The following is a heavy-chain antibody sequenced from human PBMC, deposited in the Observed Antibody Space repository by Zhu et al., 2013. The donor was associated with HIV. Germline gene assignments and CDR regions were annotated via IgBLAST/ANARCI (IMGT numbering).Heavy chain of an antibody. D-gene: IGHD3-10*01. CDR3: ARRSYYYGSGTLNWFDP. CDR1: GGSFSGYY. V-gene: IGHV4-34*01. Sequence: VQLQQWGAGLLKPSETLSLTCAVYGGSFSGYYWSWIRQPPGKGLEWIGEINHSGSTNYNPSLKSRVTISVDTSKNQFSLKLSSVTAADTAVYYCARRSYYYGSGTLNWFDPWGQGTLVTVSS. CDR2: INHSGST. J-gene: IGHJ5*02.